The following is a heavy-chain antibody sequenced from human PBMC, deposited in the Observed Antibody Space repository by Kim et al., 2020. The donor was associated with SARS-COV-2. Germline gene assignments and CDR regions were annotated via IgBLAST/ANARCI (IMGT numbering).Heavy chain of an antibody. J-gene: IGHJ5*02. V-gene: IGHV1-24*01. CDR2: FDPEDGET. D-gene: IGHD4-17*01. CDR3: ATSPWWTTVTGVLFDP. CDR1: GYTLTELS. Sequence: ASVKVSCKVSGYTLTELSMHWVRQAPGKGLEWMGGFDPEDGETIYAQKFQGRVTMTGDTSTDTAYMELSSLRSEDTAVYYCATSPWWTTVTGVLFDPWVQ.